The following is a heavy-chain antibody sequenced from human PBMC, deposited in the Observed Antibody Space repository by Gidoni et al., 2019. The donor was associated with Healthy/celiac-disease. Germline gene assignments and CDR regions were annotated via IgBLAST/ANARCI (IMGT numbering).Heavy chain of an antibody. V-gene: IGHV1-69*06. CDR1: GGTFSSYA. D-gene: IGHD3-22*01. J-gene: IGHJ4*02. Sequence: QVQLVQSGAEVKKPGSSVKVSCKASGGTFSSYAISWVRQAPGQGLEWMGGIIPIFGTANYAQKFQGRVTITADKSTSTAYMELSSLRSEDTAVYYCARAADYYDSSGYYYLLDYWGQGTLVTVSS. CDR2: IIPIFGTA. CDR3: ARAADYYDSSGYYYLLDY.